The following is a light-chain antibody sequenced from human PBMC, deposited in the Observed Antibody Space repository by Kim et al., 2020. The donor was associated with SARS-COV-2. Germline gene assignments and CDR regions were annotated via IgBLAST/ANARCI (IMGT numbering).Light chain of an antibody. CDR3: QSADSSGTVV. CDR1: ALTKQY. CDR2: KDS. V-gene: IGLV3-25*03. J-gene: IGLJ2*01. Sequence: VSPGQTARITCSGDALTKQYAYWYQQKPGQAPLLVIYKDSERPSGIPERFSGSSSGTTVTLTISGVQAEDEADYYCQSADSSGTVVFGGGTQLTVL.